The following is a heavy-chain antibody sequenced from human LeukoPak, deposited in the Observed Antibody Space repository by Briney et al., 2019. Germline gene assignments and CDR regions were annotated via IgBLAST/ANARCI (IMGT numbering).Heavy chain of an antibody. D-gene: IGHD1-1*01. CDR1: GFTFSSYW. V-gene: IGHV3-74*01. CDR3: ARVGGYSDFDY. CDR2: IDTDGSSI. Sequence: GGSLRLSCAASGFTFSSYWMDWVRQAPGKGLVWVSRIDTDGSSINYADSVKGRFTMSRDNARDTLYLQMNSLRAEDTAVYYCARVGGYSDFDYWGQGTLVTVSS. J-gene: IGHJ4*02.